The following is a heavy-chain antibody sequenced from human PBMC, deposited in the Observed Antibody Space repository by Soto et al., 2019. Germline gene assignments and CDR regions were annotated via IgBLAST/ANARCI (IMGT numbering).Heavy chain of an antibody. Sequence: SETLSLTCTVSGYSISSGYYWGWIRQPPGKGLEWIGSIYHSGSTYYNPPQKSRVTISVDTSKNQFSLKLSSVTAADTAVYYCATHLTKNWADWYFDLWGRGTLVTVSS. J-gene: IGHJ2*01. D-gene: IGHD7-27*01. CDR2: IYHSGST. V-gene: IGHV4-38-2*02. CDR1: GYSISSGYY. CDR3: ATHLTKNWADWYFDL.